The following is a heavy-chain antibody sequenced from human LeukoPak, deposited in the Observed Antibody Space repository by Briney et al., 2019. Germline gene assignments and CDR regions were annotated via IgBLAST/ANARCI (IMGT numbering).Heavy chain of an antibody. CDR1: GYTFTGYY. D-gene: IGHD5-18*01. CDR3: ARGAGYGPPFDY. V-gene: IGHV1-2*02. Sequence: ASVKVSCKASGYTFTGYYMHWVQQAPGQGLEWMGWINPNSGGTNYAQKFQGRVTMTRDTSISTAYMELSRLRSDDTAVYYCARGAGYGPPFDYWGQGTLVTVSS. CDR2: INPNSGGT. J-gene: IGHJ4*02.